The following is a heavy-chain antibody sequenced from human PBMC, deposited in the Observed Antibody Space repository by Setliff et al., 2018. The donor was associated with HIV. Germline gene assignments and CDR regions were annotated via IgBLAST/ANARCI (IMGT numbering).Heavy chain of an antibody. D-gene: IGHD6-19*01. CDR1: GFTFRSDW. CDR3: AKDGSGWSQH. V-gene: IGHV3-7*01. J-gene: IGHJ1*01. CDR2: ISPDGSER. Sequence: GGSLRLSCAVSGFTFRSDWMSWLRQAPGKGLEWVANISPDGSERYSVDSVKGRFTVSRDNAKTSLYLQMNSLRVEDTAVYYCAKDGSGWSQHWGQGTQVTVSS.